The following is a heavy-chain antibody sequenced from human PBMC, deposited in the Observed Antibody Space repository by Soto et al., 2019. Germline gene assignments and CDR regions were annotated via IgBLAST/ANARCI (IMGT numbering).Heavy chain of an antibody. Sequence: QVQLQQWGAGLLRPSETLSLTCAVYDGSFHNYFWCWGRKPPRKGLGWIGEVSHSGGTNCNPSLERRVTISVDTSMKQFTPKMTPVTAADTAVYYGANLYCSRTSGYGGGCFDPWGQGTLVTVSS. J-gene: IGHJ5*02. D-gene: IGHD2-2*01. CDR3: ANLYCSRTSGYGGGCFDP. CDR2: VSHSGGT. V-gene: IGHV4-34*01. CDR1: DGSFHNYF.